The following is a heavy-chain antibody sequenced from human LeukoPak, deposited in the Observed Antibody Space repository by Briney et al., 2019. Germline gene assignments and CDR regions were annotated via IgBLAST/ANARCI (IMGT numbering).Heavy chain of an antibody. CDR3: AKDYGDLNVDF. J-gene: IGHJ4*01. D-gene: IGHD4-17*01. Sequence: GGPLRHSCAASGLTFSRHAMSRLRQAPGKGLEWVSSISGSGGSTYYADSVKGRFTISRDNAKNTLYLQMNSLRAEDTAVYYGAKDYGDLNVDFWGQGTLITVSS. CDR2: ISGSGGST. CDR1: GLTFSRHA. V-gene: IGHV3-23*01.